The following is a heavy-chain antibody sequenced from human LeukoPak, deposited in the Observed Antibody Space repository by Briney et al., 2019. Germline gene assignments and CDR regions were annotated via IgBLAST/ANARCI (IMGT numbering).Heavy chain of an antibody. CDR3: VHRTSVTSVDH. CDR2: IYGNDDK. Sequence: ESGPTLVNPTQTLTLTCTFSGFSLNPNAVVVGWVRQPPGQALEWLTFIYGNDDKRYSPSLQSRLTITKDTSKNQVVLTMTDMDYVDTATYYCVHRTSVTSVDHWGQGTLVTVSS. CDR1: GFSLNPNAVV. D-gene: IGHD4-17*01. V-gene: IGHV2-5*01. J-gene: IGHJ4*02.